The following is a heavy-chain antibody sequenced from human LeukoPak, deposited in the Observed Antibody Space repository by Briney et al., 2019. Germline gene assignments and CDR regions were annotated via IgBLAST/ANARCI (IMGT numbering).Heavy chain of an antibody. V-gene: IGHV4-59*12. D-gene: IGHD6-6*01. CDR2: IYYSGST. CDR1: GGSISSYY. Sequence: SSETLSLTCTVSGGSISSYYWSWIRQPPGKGLEWIGYIYYSGSTNYNPSLKSRVTISIDTSKNRFSLKVSSVIAADTAMYYCARGGSRSYTSSTLDYWGQGTLVTVSS. CDR3: ARGGSRSYTSSTLDY. J-gene: IGHJ4*02.